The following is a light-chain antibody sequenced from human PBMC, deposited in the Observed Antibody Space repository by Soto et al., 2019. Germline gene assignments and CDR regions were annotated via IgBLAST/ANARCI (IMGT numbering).Light chain of an antibody. CDR3: QQDSSTPFT. CDR2: WAS. Sequence: DVVVTQSPGSLALSLGERATITCRSSQSVSATSNSNNYLAWFQQKPGQPPKLLIYWASTRGSAVPDRFSGSGSGTDFTRTISSLQAEDVAVYYGQQDSSTPFTFGPGTKVEIK. V-gene: IGKV4-1*01. CDR1: QSVSATSNSNNY. J-gene: IGKJ3*01.